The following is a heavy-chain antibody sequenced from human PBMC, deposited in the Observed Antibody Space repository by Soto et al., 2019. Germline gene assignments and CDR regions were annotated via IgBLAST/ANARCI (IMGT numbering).Heavy chain of an antibody. J-gene: IGHJ4*02. D-gene: IGHD6-19*01. Sequence: EVQLLESGGGLVQPGGSLRLSCAASGFTFSTYAMNWVRQAPGKGLEGVSGMSGSGDSTYYADSVKGRFTVSRDNSKNTLYLQMNSLRAEDTAVFYCAKERSSGWSFDYWGQGTLVTVSS. CDR2: MSGSGDST. CDR3: AKERSSGWSFDY. CDR1: GFTFSTYA. V-gene: IGHV3-23*01.